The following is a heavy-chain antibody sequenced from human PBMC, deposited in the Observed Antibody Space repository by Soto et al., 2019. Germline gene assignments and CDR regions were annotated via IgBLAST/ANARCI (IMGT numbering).Heavy chain of an antibody. V-gene: IGHV4-30-4*01. D-gene: IGHD2-2*01. CDR2: IYYSGST. CDR3: AREDCISTSCYGIDY. Sequence: QVQLQESGPGLVKPSQTLSLTCTVSGGSISSGDYYWSWIRQPPGKGLEWRGYIYYSGSTYYNPSLKSRVTISVDTPKNEFSLKLSSVTAADTAVYYCAREDCISTSCYGIDYWGQGTLVTVSS. J-gene: IGHJ4*02. CDR1: GGSISSGDYY.